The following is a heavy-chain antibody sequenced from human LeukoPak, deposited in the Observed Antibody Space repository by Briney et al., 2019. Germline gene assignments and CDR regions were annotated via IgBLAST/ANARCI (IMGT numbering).Heavy chain of an antibody. CDR2: INPNSGGT. CDR3: ARDSFQFSSGWLN. V-gene: IGHV1-2*06. Sequence: ASVKVSCKASGGTFSSYSINWARQAPGQGLEWMGRINPNSGGTNYAQKFQGRVTMTRDTSISTAYMELSRLRSDDTAVYYCARDSFQFSSGWLNWGQGTLVTVSS. CDR1: GGTFSSYS. D-gene: IGHD6-19*01. J-gene: IGHJ4*02.